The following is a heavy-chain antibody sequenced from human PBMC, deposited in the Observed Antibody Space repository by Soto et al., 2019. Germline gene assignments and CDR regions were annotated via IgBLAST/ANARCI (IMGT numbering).Heavy chain of an antibody. D-gene: IGHD3-16*02. J-gene: IGHJ6*03. V-gene: IGHV3-11*01. CDR1: GFTFSDYY. CDR3: ARRIMITFGGVIAYYSYYYYMDV. Sequence: QVQLVESGGGLVKPGGSLRLSCAASGFTFSDYYMSWIRQAPGKGLEWVSYISSSGSTIYYADSVKGRFTISRDNAKNSLYLQMNSLRAEDTDVYYCARRIMITFGGVIAYYSYYYYMDVWGKGTTVTVSS. CDR2: ISSSGSTI.